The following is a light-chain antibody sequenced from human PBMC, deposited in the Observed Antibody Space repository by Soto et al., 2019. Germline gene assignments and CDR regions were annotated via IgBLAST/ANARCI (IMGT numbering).Light chain of an antibody. CDR3: QQYNSYRT. Sequence: DIQMTQSPSTLSASVGDGVTITCRASQSISNRLSWYRQKPGEAPKYLIYDASTLDSGAPSRFSGSGSGTEFTLSISSLQPDDFATYYCQQYNSYRTFGQGTKVDIK. CDR2: DAS. CDR1: QSISNR. J-gene: IGKJ1*01. V-gene: IGKV1-5*01.